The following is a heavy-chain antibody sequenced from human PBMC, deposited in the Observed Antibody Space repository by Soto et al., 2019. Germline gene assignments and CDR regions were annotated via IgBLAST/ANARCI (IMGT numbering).Heavy chain of an antibody. CDR2: ISWNSGSI. D-gene: IGHD3-3*01. CDR3: AKDRGGGTIFGVVISAFDI. CDR1: GFTFDDYA. J-gene: IGHJ3*02. Sequence: GGSLRLSCAASGFTFDDYAMHWVRQAPGKGLEWVSGISWNSGSIGYADSVKGRFTSSRDNAKNSLYLQMNSLRAEETALYYCAKDRGGGTIFGVVISAFDIWGQGTMVTVSS. V-gene: IGHV3-9*01.